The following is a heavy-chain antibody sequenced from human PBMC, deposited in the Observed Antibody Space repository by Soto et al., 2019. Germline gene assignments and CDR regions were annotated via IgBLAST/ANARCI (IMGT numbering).Heavy chain of an antibody. Sequence: ASVKVSCKASGYTFTSYGISWVRQAPGQGLEWMGWISAYNGNTNYAQKLQGRVTMTTDTSTSTAYMELRSLRSDDTAVYYCAGRYYYDSSGYLTPVDAFDIWGQGTMVTVSS. CDR1: GYTFTSYG. J-gene: IGHJ3*02. CDR3: AGRYYYDSSGYLTPVDAFDI. V-gene: IGHV1-18*01. CDR2: ISAYNGNT. D-gene: IGHD3-22*01.